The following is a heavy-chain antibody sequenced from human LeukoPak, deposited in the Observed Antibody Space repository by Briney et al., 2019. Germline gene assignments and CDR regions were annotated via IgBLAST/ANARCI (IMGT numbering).Heavy chain of an antibody. Sequence: SETLSLTCTVSGGSISGSSYYWGWIRQPPGKGLEWIGSIYYSGSTYYNPSLKSRVTISVDTSKNQFSLKLSSVTAAETAVYYCARAEIELLWFGESKSKWFDYWGQGTLVTVSS. J-gene: IGHJ4*02. CDR1: GGSISGSSYY. V-gene: IGHV4-39*01. CDR3: ARAEIELLWFGESKSKWFDY. D-gene: IGHD3-10*01. CDR2: IYYSGST.